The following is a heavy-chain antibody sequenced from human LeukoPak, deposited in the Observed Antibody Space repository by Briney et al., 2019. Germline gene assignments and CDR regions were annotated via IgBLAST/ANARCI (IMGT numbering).Heavy chain of an antibody. CDR2: INHSGST. V-gene: IGHV4-34*01. Sequence: SETLSLTCAVYGGSFSGYYWSWIRQPPGKGLEWIGEINHSGSTNYNPSLKSRVTISVDTSKNQFSLRLSSVTAADTAVYYCARGVSFDYWGQGTLVTVSS. J-gene: IGHJ4*02. CDR1: GGSFSGYY. CDR3: ARGVSFDY.